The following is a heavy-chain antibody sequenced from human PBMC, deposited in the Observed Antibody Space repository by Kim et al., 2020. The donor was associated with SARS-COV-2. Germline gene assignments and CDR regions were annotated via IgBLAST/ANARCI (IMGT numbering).Heavy chain of an antibody. D-gene: IGHD3-10*01. Sequence: GGSLRLSCEASGFTFSSYWMSWVRQAPGKGLEWVAIIKEDGTKKNYVDSVKGRFTISRDNAKNSLSLQMNSLRAEDTAVYYCARTAAVRGVTEFDDWGQGTLVTVSS. V-gene: IGHV3-7*01. J-gene: IGHJ4*02. CDR2: IKEDGTKK. CDR3: ARTAAVRGVTEFDD. CDR1: GFTFSSYW.